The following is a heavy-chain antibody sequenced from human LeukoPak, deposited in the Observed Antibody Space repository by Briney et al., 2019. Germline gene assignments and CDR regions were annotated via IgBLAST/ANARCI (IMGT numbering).Heavy chain of an antibody. CDR2: IYASGST. CDR1: GGSIRSYY. D-gene: IGHD1-14*01. CDR3: ARAGRTPFYAFDF. J-gene: IGHJ3*01. V-gene: IGHV4-4*07. Sequence: SETLSLTCTVSGGSIRSYYWSWIRQPAGKGLEWIGRIYASGSTDYNASLKSRVTMPVDTSKNQFSLKLTSVTAADTAVYYCARAGRTPFYAFDFWGQGTLVTVSS.